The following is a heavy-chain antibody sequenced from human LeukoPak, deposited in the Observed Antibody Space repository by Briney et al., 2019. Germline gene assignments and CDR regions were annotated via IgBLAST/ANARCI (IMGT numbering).Heavy chain of an antibody. CDR1: GGSISSYY. J-gene: IGHJ4*02. CDR2: IYYSGST. Sequence: PSETLSLTCTVSGGSISSYYWSWIRQPPGKGLEWIGYIYYSGSTNYNPSLKSRVTISVDTSKNQFSLKLSSVTAADTVVYYCARGTYDSSGYYDYWGQGTLVTVSS. V-gene: IGHV4-59*01. CDR3: ARGTYDSSGYYDY. D-gene: IGHD3-22*01.